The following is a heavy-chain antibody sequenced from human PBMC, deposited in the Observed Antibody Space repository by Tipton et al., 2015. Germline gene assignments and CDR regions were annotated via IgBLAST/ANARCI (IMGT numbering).Heavy chain of an antibody. Sequence: SLRLSCAASGFTFSSYAMSWVRQAPGKGLEWVSAISGGGGSTYYADSVKGRFTISRDNSKNTLYLQMNSLRAEDTAVYYCAKRDAYYYDSSGYYYGLFDYWGQGTLVTVSS. V-gene: IGHV3-23*01. D-gene: IGHD3-22*01. CDR1: GFTFSSYA. J-gene: IGHJ4*02. CDR2: ISGGGGST. CDR3: AKRDAYYYDSSGYYYGLFDY.